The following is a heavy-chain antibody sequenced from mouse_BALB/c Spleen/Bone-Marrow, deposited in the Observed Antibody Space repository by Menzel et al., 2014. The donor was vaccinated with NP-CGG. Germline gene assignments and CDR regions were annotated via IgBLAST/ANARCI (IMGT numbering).Heavy chain of an antibody. CDR2: IYPGDGST. D-gene: IGHD1-1*01. CDR3: ARGDYYYGSSRAWFAY. J-gene: IGHJ3*01. V-gene: IGHV1S56*01. Sequence: QVQLQQSGPELVKPGASVKMSCKASGYTFTSYYIHWVKQRPGQGLEWIGWIYPGDGSTKYNEKFKGKTTLTADKSSSTAYMLLSSLTSEDSAIYFGARGDYYYGSSRAWFAYWGQGTLVTVSA. CDR1: GYTFTSYY.